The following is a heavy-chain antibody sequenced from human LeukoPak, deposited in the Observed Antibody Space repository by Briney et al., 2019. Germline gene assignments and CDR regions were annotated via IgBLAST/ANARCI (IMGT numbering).Heavy chain of an antibody. V-gene: IGHV1-2*02. CDR2: INPNNGDT. J-gene: IGHJ6*03. D-gene: IGHD1-26*01. Sequence: ASVKVSCKASGYTFTGYYMHWVRQAPGQGLEWMGWINPNNGDTNYEQNFQGRVTMTRDTSISTAYMELNRLRSDDTAVYYCAFSSYYLQGNYYYMDVWGKGTTVTVSS. CDR3: AFSSYYLQGNYYYMDV. CDR1: GYTFTGYY.